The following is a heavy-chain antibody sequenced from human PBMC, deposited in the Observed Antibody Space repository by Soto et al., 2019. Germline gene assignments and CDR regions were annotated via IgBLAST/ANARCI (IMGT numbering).Heavy chain of an antibody. CDR1: GGTFSSYA. D-gene: IGHD2-21*02. CDR3: AREGPGGGDTYNCFAP. CDR2: FIPIFGTA. J-gene: IGHJ5*02. V-gene: IGHV1-69*01. Sequence: QVQLVQSGAEVKKPGSSVKVSCKASGGTFSSYAISWVRQAPGQGLEWMGGFIPIFGTANYAQKFQGRVTITAYESTSTAYMELSRLRSEDTAVYYCAREGPGGGDTYNCFAPWGQGTLVTVSS.